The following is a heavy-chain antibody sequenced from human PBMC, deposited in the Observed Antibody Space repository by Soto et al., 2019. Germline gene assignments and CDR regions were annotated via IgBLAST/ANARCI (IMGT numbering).Heavy chain of an antibody. CDR3: ATVRWELHDAFDI. Sequence: QVQLQESGPGLVKSSQTLSLTCTVSGGSISTGGYYWSWIRQRPGRGLEWIGYIYHSGMTFSNPSLQSRVPISIDTSQDQFYLKLSSVIAADTAVYYCATVRWELHDAFDIWGHGTMVSLSS. D-gene: IGHD1-26*01. CDR2: IYHSGMT. CDR1: GGSISTGGYY. V-gene: IGHV4-31*03. J-gene: IGHJ3*02.